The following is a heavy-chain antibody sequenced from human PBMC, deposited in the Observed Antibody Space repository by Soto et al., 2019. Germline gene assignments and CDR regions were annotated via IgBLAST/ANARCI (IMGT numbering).Heavy chain of an antibody. V-gene: IGHV1-2*02. D-gene: IGHD6-6*01. CDR2: INSNGGGT. CDR3: SMEDIAARIPTD. J-gene: IGHJ4*02. CDR1: GYTFTGYY. Sequence: QVQVVQSVAEVKKPGASVKVSFKASGYTFTGYYLPWVRQEPGQGLEWLGWINSNGGGTNYAQDFQGRLHMTSDASINTAYFEGTRLGSEDTAGYYCSMEDIAARIPTDWGQGPRVTVS.